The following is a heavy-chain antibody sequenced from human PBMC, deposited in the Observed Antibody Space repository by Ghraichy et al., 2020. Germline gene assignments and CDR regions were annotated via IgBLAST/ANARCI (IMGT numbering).Heavy chain of an antibody. D-gene: IGHD4-17*01. J-gene: IGHJ4*02. CDR2: IKQDGGEK. CDR1: GFTFNNHW. Sequence: GESLNISCEASGFTFNNHWMSWVRQAPGKGLEWVANIKQDGGEKYYVDSVKGRFTISRDNAKNSLYLQMNSLRAEDTAVYYCARSGWAYGGFSEIDYWGQGTLVTVSS. V-gene: IGHV3-7*03. CDR3: ARSGWAYGGFSEIDY.